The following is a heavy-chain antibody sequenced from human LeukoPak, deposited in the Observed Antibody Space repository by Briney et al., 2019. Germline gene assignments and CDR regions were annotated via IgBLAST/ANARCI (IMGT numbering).Heavy chain of an antibody. V-gene: IGHV1-69*01. CDR2: IIAIFGTA. CDR1: GGTFSSYA. D-gene: IGHD3-3*01. Sequence: AASVKVSCKASGGTFSSYAISWVRQAPGQGLEWMGGIIAIFGTANYAQKFQGRVTITADESTSTAYMELSSLRSEDTAVYYCARCPLINDFWSGYNYYYYYTDVWGKGTTVTVSS. J-gene: IGHJ6*03. CDR3: ARCPLINDFWSGYNYYYYYTDV.